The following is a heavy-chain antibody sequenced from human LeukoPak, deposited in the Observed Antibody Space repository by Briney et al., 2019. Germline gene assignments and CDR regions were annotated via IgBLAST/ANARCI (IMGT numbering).Heavy chain of an antibody. D-gene: IGHD4-23*01. Sequence: ASVKVSCKASGYTFTGYYMHWVRQAPGQGLEWMGWINPNSGGTNYAQKFQGRVTMTRDTSISTAYMELSRLRSDDTAVYYCARGDYGGKYYYYYYMDVWGKGTTVTVSS. CDR1: GYTFTGYY. CDR3: ARGDYGGKYYYYYYMDV. V-gene: IGHV1-2*02. J-gene: IGHJ6*03. CDR2: INPNSGGT.